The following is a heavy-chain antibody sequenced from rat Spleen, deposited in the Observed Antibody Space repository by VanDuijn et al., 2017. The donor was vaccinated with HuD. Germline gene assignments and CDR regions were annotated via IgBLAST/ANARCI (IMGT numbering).Heavy chain of an antibody. CDR3: ARQGYLRDWYFDF. CDR1: GFTFSNYY. CDR2: ISYEGSGS. Sequence: EVQLVESGGGLVQPGKSLKLSCAASGFTFSNYYMAWVRQAPTKGLEWVASISYEGSGSYYGDSVKGRFTISRDNAKNTLYLQMDSLRSEDTATYYCARQGYLRDWYFDFWGPGTMVTVSS. V-gene: IGHV5-22*01. D-gene: IGHD2-7*01. J-gene: IGHJ1*01.